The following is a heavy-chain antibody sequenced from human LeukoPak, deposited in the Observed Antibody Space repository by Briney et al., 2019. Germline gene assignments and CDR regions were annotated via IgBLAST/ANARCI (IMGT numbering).Heavy chain of an antibody. CDR3: AKAQLRVTTGIDN. CDR1: GFTFSDYY. Sequence: GGSLRLSCAASGFTFSDYYMSWIRQAPGKGLEWVSYISSSAGNTNYADSVKGRFTISRDNSKNTLYLQMNSLRVEDTAVYYCAKAQLRVTTGIDNWGQGTLVTVSS. J-gene: IGHJ4*02. CDR2: ISSSAGNT. D-gene: IGHD4-17*01. V-gene: IGHV3-11*05.